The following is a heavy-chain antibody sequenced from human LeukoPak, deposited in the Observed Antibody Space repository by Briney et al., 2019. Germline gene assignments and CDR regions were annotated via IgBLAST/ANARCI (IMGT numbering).Heavy chain of an antibody. V-gene: IGHV1-2*02. CDR3: ARARRYYDSSGYYYVLALGY. CDR1: GYTFTGYY. J-gene: IGHJ4*02. Sequence: ASVKVYCKASGYTFTGYYMHWVRQAPGQGLEWMGWINPNSGGTNYAQKFQGRVTMTRDTSISTAYMELSRLRSDDTAVYYCARARRYYDSSGYYYVLALGYWGQGTLVTVSS. D-gene: IGHD3-22*01. CDR2: INPNSGGT.